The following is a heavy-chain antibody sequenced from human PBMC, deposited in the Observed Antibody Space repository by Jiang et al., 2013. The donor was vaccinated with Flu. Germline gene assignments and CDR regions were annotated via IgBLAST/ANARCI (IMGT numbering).Heavy chain of an antibody. D-gene: IGHD6-19*01. Sequence: GAEVKKPGASVKVSCKASGYTFTSYGISWVRQAPGQGLEWMGWISAYNGNTNYAQKLQGRVTMTTDTSTSTAYMELRSLRSDDTAVYYCARDKWGRGWHTGSDYFDYWGQGTLVTVSS. CDR2: ISAYNGNT. CDR1: GYTFTSYG. V-gene: IGHV1-18*01. CDR3: ARDKWGRGWHTGSDYFDY. J-gene: IGHJ4*02.